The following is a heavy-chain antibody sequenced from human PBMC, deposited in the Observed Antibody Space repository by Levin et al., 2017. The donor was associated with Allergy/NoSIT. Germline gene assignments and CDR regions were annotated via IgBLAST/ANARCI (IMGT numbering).Heavy chain of an antibody. Sequence: LRLSCTVSGGSISSGDYYWSWIRQPPGKGLEWIGYIYYSGSTYYNPSLKSRVTISVDTSKNQFSLKLSSVTAADTAGYSCARVYRDYYYASSGYHPIGGYFDYWGQGTLVTVSS. V-gene: IGHV4-30-4*01. D-gene: IGHD3-22*01. J-gene: IGHJ4*02. CDR1: GGSISSGDYY. CDR3: ARVYRDYYYASSGYHPIGGYFDY. CDR2: IYYSGST.